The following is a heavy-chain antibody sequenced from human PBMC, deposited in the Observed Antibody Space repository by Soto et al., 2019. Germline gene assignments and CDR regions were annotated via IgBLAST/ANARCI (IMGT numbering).Heavy chain of an antibody. CDR1: GFTFSSYA. CDR3: AREGVFLSSYYGMDV. V-gene: IGHV3-30-3*01. CDR2: ISYDGSNK. Sequence: QVQLVESGGGVVQPGRSLRLSCAASGFTFSSYAMHWVRQAPGKGLEWVAVISYDGSNKYYADSVKGRFTISRDNSKNTLYRHMNSLRAEDTAVYYCAREGVFLSSYYGMDVWGQGTTVTVSS. J-gene: IGHJ6*02. D-gene: IGHD2-8*01.